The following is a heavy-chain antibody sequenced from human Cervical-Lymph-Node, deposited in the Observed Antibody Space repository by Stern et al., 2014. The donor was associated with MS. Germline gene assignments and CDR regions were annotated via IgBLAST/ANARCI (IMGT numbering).Heavy chain of an antibody. J-gene: IGHJ6*02. Sequence: VQLLQSGPELKKPGSSVTVTCTASGDTFNSYAISWVRHPPGQRLQWMGGIIPLLDTTNYTQKFEGRVTITEDECTATEYVELGSRRSEGRGVDFGARNQVGESNGQYYFYGMDVWGQGTTGTGS. V-gene: IGHV1-69*01. CDR3: ARNQVGESNGQYYFYGMDV. CDR2: IIPLLDTT. CDR1: GDTFNSYA. D-gene: IGHD3-16*01.